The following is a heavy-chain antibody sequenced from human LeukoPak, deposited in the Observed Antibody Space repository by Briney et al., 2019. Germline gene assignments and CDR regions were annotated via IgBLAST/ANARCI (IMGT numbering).Heavy chain of an antibody. CDR1: GFTLSSYW. V-gene: IGHV3-74*01. CDR3: AYESGPAR. Sequence: GGSLRLSCAASGFTLSSYWMHWLRQAPGEGVVWVSRINSDGSSTSYADSVKGRFTISRDNAKNTLYLQMNSLRAEDTAVYYCAYESGPARWGQGTLVTVSS. CDR2: INSDGSST. D-gene: IGHD3-10*01. J-gene: IGHJ4*02.